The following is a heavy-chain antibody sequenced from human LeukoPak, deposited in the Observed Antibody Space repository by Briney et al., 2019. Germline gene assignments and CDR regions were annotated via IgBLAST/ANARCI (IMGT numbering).Heavy chain of an antibody. J-gene: IGHJ4*02. CDR2: IKQDGSGK. CDR1: GFTFSSYW. CDR3: ARNLVVAATLLNY. V-gene: IGHV3-7*01. Sequence: GGSLRLSCAASGFTFSSYWMSWVRQAPGKGLEWVANIKQDGSGKYYVDSVKGRFTISRDNAKNSLYLQMNSLRAEDTAVYYCARNLVVAATLLNYWGQGTLVTVSS. D-gene: IGHD2-15*01.